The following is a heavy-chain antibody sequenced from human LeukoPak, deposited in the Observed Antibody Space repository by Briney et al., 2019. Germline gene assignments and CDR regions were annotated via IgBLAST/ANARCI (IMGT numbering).Heavy chain of an antibody. CDR1: GFTFSDYY. J-gene: IGHJ4*02. CDR2: ISSSGSTI. D-gene: IGHD2-15*01. Sequence: GGSLRLSCAASGFTFSDYYMSWIRQAPGKGLEWVSYISSSGSTIYYADSVKGRFTISRDNAKNSLYLQMNSLRAEDAAVYYCAKAPVTSCRGAFCYPFDYWGQGTLVTVSS. V-gene: IGHV3-11*01. CDR3: AKAPVTSCRGAFCYPFDY.